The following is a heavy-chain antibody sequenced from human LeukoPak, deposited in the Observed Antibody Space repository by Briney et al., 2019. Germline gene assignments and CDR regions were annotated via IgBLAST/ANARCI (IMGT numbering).Heavy chain of an antibody. V-gene: IGHV5-51*01. D-gene: IGHD5-24*01. CDR1: GYSFASYW. Sequence: GESLKISCKGSGYSFASYWIAWVRPMPGKGLEWMGIIYPGDSDTTYTPSFQGQVPISADKSISTAYLQWSSLKASDTAMYYCARINVGDGYIFDYWGQGTLVTVSS. CDR2: IYPGDSDT. CDR3: ARINVGDGYIFDY. J-gene: IGHJ4*02.